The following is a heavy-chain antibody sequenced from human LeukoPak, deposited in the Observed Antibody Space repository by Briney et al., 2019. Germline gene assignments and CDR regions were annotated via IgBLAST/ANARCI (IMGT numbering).Heavy chain of an antibody. J-gene: IGHJ6*04. Sequence: GGSLRLSCAASGFTFSSYAMHWVRQAPGKGLEYVSAISSNGGSTYYANSVKGRFTISRDNSKNTLYLQMGSLRAEDMAVYYCARDVYYDSSGMDVWGKGTMVTVSS. V-gene: IGHV3-64*01. D-gene: IGHD3-22*01. CDR1: GFTFSSYA. CDR2: ISSNGGST. CDR3: ARDVYYDSSGMDV.